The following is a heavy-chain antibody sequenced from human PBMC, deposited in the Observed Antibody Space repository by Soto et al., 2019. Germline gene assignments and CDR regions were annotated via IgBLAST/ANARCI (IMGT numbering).Heavy chain of an antibody. CDR3: ARESRSWYGSIWDY. CDR1: GGSISSYY. J-gene: IGHJ4*02. Sequence: SETLSLTCTVSGGSISSYYWSWIRQPPGKGLEWIGYIYFSGGTNYNPSLKSRVTISVDASKNQFSLKLSSVTAADTAVYYCARESRSWYGSIWDYWGQGTLVTVSS. CDR2: IYFSGGT. D-gene: IGHD6-13*01. V-gene: IGHV4-59*12.